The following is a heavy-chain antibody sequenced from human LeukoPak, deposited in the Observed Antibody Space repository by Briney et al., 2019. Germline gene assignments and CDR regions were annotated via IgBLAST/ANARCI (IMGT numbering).Heavy chain of an antibody. J-gene: IGHJ3*02. CDR3: ARDPKDGYLSAFDI. Sequence: GGSLRLSCAASGFTVSGNYMSWVRQAPGKGLEWVSVIYSGGSTYYAASVQGRFTISRDNSKNTLYLQMNSLRAEDTAVYYCARDPKDGYLSAFDIWGQGTMVTVSS. CDR1: GFTVSGNY. V-gene: IGHV3-66*01. CDR2: IYSGGST. D-gene: IGHD5-24*01.